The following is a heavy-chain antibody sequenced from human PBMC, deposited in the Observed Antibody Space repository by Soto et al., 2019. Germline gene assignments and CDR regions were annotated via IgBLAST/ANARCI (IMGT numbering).Heavy chain of an antibody. J-gene: IGHJ5*02. CDR2: IIPISGTP. CDR3: ARGLECRGYCLDKPTWFGP. V-gene: IGHV1-69*06. D-gene: IGHD2-15*01. CDR1: GGTFSTYT. Sequence: ASVKVSCKASGGTFSTYTFSWVRQAPGQGLEWMGRIIPISGTPYYAQKFQGRVTITADKSTSTVYMELSSLGSDDTAVYFCARGLECRGYCLDKPTWFGPWGQGTLVTVSS.